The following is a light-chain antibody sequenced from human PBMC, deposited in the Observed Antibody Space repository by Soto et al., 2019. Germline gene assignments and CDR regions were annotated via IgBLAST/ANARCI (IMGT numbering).Light chain of an antibody. Sequence: DIVMTQSPDSLAVSLGERASINCSSSQSVLYSSTNRNYLAWYQQKPGQPPKLLIYWASIRESGVPDRFSGSGSGTDFTLTISNLQTEDVAVYYSQQFYTSPLTFGGGTKVEIK. CDR1: QSVLYSSTNRNY. V-gene: IGKV4-1*01. CDR3: QQFYTSPLT. J-gene: IGKJ4*01. CDR2: WAS.